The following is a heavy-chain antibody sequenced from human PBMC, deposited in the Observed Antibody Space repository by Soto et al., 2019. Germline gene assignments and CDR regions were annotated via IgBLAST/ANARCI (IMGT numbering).Heavy chain of an antibody. D-gene: IGHD3-10*01. CDR1: GGSLSSSNYY. J-gene: IGHJ4*02. CDR2: INHIGES. V-gene: IGHV4-39*07. CDR3: ARDFGAGAHFDH. Sequence: SETLSLTCTVSGGSLSSSNYYWGWIRQPPGKGLEWIGEINHIGESNHNPSLKSRVTISLDTSQNQFSLKLTSVTVADTAVYSCARDFGAGAHFDHWGQGSLDTVSS.